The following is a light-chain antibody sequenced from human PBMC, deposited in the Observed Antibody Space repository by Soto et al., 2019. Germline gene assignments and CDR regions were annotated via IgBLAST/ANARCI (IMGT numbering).Light chain of an antibody. J-gene: IGKJ4*01. CDR1: QSISNY. CDR2: AAS. CDR3: QHSYSTPPT. Sequence: DIQMTQSPSSLSASLGDRVTVTCRASQSISNYLNWYQQKPGRAPKLLIYAASSLQSGVPSRFSGSGSGTDVTLSISSLQPEDSATYYCQHSYSTPPTFGGGTKVEIK. V-gene: IGKV1-39*01.